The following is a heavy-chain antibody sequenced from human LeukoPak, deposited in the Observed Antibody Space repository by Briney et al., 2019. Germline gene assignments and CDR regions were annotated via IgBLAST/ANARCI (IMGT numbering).Heavy chain of an antibody. Sequence: GGSLRLSCTASELTFSDYWMSWVRQAPGKGLEWVANIKQDGSVKQYVDSVKGRFTISRDKTKKALYLQMNSLRVEDTAVFYCAAGNTFDIWGQGTLVSVSS. V-gene: IGHV3-7*01. J-gene: IGHJ3*02. CDR1: ELTFSDYW. CDR2: IKQDGSVK. D-gene: IGHD3-10*01. CDR3: AAGNTFDI.